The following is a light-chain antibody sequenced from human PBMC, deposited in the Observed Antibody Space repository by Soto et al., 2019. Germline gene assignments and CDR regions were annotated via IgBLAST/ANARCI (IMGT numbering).Light chain of an antibody. Sequence: QSVLTQPPSASGSFGQSVTISCTGTSSDVGGYNYVSWYQQHPGKAPKLMIYEVSERPSGVPARFSASKSGNTASLTVSGLQADDEADYYCSSYSGTNYPYVFGAGTKVTVL. CDR2: EVS. J-gene: IGLJ1*01. CDR3: SSYSGTNYPYV. V-gene: IGLV2-8*01. CDR1: SSDVGGYNY.